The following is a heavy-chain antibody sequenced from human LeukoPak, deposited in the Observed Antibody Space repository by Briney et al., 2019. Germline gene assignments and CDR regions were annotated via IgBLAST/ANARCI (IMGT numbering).Heavy chain of an antibody. CDR1: GLTLDNHG. Sequence: GGSLRLSCAASGLTLDNHGVSWVRQGPGKGLEWDAGINWYGGSTAYADSVKGRFTISRDNTKNSLYLQMNSLRGEDTALYYCAREAVGATNEFDYWGQGTLVTVSS. J-gene: IGHJ4*02. CDR2: INWYGGST. V-gene: IGHV3-20*04. D-gene: IGHD1-26*01. CDR3: AREAVGATNEFDY.